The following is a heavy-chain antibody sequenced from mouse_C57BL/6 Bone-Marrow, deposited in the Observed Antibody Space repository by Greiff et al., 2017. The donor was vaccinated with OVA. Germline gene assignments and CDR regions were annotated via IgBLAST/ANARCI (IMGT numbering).Heavy chain of an antibody. V-gene: IGHV2-9-1*01. Sequence: VMLVELGPGLVAPSQSLSITCTVSGFSLTSYAISWVRQPPGKGLEWLGVIWTGGGTNYNSALKSRLSISKDNSKSQVFLKMNSLQTDDTARYYCARNGETSYGSNAMDYWGQGTSVTVSS. D-gene: IGHD1-1*01. J-gene: IGHJ4*01. CDR2: IWTGGGT. CDR1: GFSLTSYA. CDR3: ARNGETSYGSNAMDY.